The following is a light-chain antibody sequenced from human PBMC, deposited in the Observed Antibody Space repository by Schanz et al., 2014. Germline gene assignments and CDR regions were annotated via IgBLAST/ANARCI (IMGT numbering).Light chain of an antibody. CDR2: GAS. V-gene: IGKV3-15*01. J-gene: IGKJ4*01. Sequence: EIVMTQSPVTLSVSPGERATLSCRASQSVSTYLAWYQQKPGQAPRLLIYGASTRATGIPARFSGSGSGTEFTLTISSLQSEDFALYYCQQRSNWPLTFGGGTKVEIK. CDR1: QSVSTY. CDR3: QQRSNWPLT.